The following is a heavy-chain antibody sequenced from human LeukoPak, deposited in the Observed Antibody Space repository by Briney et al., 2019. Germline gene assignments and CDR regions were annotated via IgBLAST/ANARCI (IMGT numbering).Heavy chain of an antibody. V-gene: IGHV4-59*01. J-gene: IGHJ4*02. Sequence: SETLSLTCTVSGGSINSYYWSWIRQPPGKGLEWIGYIYYSGSTNYNPSLKSRVTISVDTSKNQFSLKLSSVTAADTAVYYCARDDPEVGYCSSTSCYADWGQGTLVTVSS. CDR2: IYYSGST. CDR3: ARDDPEVGYCSSTSCYAD. CDR1: GGSINSYY. D-gene: IGHD2-2*01.